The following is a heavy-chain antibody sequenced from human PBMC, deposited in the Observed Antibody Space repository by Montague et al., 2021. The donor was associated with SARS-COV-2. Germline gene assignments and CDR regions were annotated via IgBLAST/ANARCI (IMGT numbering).Heavy chain of an antibody. V-gene: IGHV4-39*01. J-gene: IGHJ5*02. D-gene: IGHD6-13*01. CDR3: ARKEMKYSSIWSPGGDGFDP. CDR2: IYYSGST. CDR1: GGSISSSSYY. Sequence: SETLSLTCSVSGGSISSSSYYWGWIRQPPGKGLEWIGSIYYSGSTYYNPSLKSRVTISVDTSKNQFSLKLSSVTAADTAVYYCARKEMKYSSIWSPGGDGFDPWGQGTLVTVSS.